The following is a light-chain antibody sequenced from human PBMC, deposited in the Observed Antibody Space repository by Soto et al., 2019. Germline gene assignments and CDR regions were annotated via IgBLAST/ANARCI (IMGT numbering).Light chain of an antibody. J-gene: IGKJ4*01. CDR2: GAS. Sequence: DIVMTQSPATLSVAPGERVTFSCRASQGVSRKLAWYQHKPGQAPRLLISGASTGATGIPARFSGSGSGTGFTLTISSLQSEYCAIYYCQQYHTWPITFGGGTKVEIK. CDR3: QQYHTWPIT. V-gene: IGKV3-15*01. CDR1: QGVSRK.